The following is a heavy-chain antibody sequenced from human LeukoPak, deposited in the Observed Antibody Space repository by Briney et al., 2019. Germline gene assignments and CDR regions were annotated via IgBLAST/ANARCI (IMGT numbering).Heavy chain of an antibody. J-gene: IGHJ5*02. CDR2: ISHDGSNI. CDR3: AKDPYRVVVATGNYLDP. D-gene: IGHD2-21*01. Sequence: GGSLRLSCAASGFTFYNYGMHWVRQAPGKGLEWVAVISHDGSNIHYGDSAKGRFTISRDNSKNTLYLQTNSLRVEDTAVYYCAKDPYRVVVATGNYLDPWGQGTLVTVSA. V-gene: IGHV3-30*18. CDR1: GFTFYNYG.